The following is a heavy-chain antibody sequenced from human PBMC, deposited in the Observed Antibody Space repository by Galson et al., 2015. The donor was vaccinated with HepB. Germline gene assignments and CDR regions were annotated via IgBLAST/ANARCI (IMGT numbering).Heavy chain of an antibody. CDR1: GFAFDGYG. D-gene: IGHD6-13*01. CDR2: ISYDGSNK. J-gene: IGHJ4*02. Sequence: SLRLSCAASGFAFDGYGMHWVRQAPGKGLEWVAVISYDGSNKWSADSVKGRFIISRDNSKNTLYLQMNSLRAEDTAVYYCAKAPGYSSSPFDYWGQGTLVTVSS. V-gene: IGHV3-30*18. CDR3: AKAPGYSSSPFDY.